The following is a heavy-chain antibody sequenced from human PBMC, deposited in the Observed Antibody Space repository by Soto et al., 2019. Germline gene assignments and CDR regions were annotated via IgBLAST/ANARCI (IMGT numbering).Heavy chain of an antibody. V-gene: IGHV3-30-3*01. CDR3: ASPTIFGVVITTSPVFY. CDR1: GFTFSSYA. D-gene: IGHD3-3*01. CDR2: ISYDGSNK. J-gene: IGHJ4*02. Sequence: QVQLVESGGGVVQPGRSLRLSCAASGFTFSSYAMHWVRQAPGKGLEGVAVISYDGSNKYYADSVKGRFTISRDNSKNTLYLQMNSLRAEDTAVYYCASPTIFGVVITTSPVFYWGQGTLVTVSS.